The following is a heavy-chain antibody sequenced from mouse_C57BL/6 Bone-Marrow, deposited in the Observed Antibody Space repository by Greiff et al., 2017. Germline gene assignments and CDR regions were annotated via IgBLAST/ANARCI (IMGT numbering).Heavy chain of an antibody. D-gene: IGHD1-1*01. J-gene: IGHJ3*01. V-gene: IGHV1-64*01. CDR2: IYPNSGST. CDR3: AREAYGRGFAY. Sequence: QVQLQQPGAELVKPGASVKLSCKASGYTFTSYWMHWVKQRPGQGLEWIGMIYPNSGSTNYNEKFKSKATLTVDKSSSTAYMQLSSLTSEDSAVYDCAREAYGRGFAYWGRGTLVTVSA. CDR1: GYTFTSYW.